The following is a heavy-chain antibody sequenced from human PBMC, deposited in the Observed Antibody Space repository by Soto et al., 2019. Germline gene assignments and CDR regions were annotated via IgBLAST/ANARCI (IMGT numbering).Heavy chain of an antibody. CDR3: ARHRVAFSLTFDY. Sequence: EVQLVETGGGLIQPGGSLRLSCAVSGFTVSTNYMSWVRQAPGKGLEWVSALYSGGSTYYADSVKGRFTISRDNSKNTLHLQMNSLRAEDTALYYCARHRVAFSLTFDYWGQGTLVTVSS. V-gene: IGHV3-53*02. D-gene: IGHD3-3*02. J-gene: IGHJ4*02. CDR1: GFTVSTNY. CDR2: LYSGGST.